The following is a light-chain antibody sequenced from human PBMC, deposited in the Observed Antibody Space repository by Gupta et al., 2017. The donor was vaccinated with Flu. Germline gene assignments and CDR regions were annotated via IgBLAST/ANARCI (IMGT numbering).Light chain of an antibody. CDR2: GAC. CDR3: QQYAFSSMWT. J-gene: IGKJ2*02. V-gene: IGKV3-20*01. Sequence: PLSSPVEGSAPSSSASQRVSSSSLFSWYQQPPNHAPMLLFYGACCKATGIPDWFGGSGSGKDFPLTISRQEPDYLAVYYCQQYAFSSMWTFGQGTKLEIK. CDR1: QRVSSSS.